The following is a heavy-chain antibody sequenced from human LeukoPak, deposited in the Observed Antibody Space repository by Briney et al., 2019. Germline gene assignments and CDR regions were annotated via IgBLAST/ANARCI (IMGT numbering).Heavy chain of an antibody. D-gene: IGHD2-8*02. V-gene: IGHV3-74*01. CDR3: ARGLLGIDF. J-gene: IGHJ4*02. Sequence: GGSLRLSCAPSGFTFSSYWMHWVRQAPGKWLMWVSRIDTDGSNTNYADSVEGRFTISRDNAKNTLYLQMNSLRAEDTAVYYCARGLLGIDFWGQGTLVTVSS. CDR1: GFTFSSYW. CDR2: IDTDGSNT.